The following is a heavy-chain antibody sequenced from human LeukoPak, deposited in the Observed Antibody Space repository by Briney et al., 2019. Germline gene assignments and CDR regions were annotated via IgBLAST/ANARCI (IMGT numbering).Heavy chain of an antibody. D-gene: IGHD4-17*01. CDR3: ARGHTAVTRHFDF. Sequence: GGSLRLSCAASGFTFSNYYMNWVRQAPGKGLEWVSSISSSSSYIYYADSVKGRFTISRDNAKNSLYLQMNSLRAEDTAVYYCARGHTAVTRHFDFWGQGTLVTVSS. J-gene: IGHJ4*02. V-gene: IGHV3-21*01. CDR2: ISSSSSYI. CDR1: GFTFSNYY.